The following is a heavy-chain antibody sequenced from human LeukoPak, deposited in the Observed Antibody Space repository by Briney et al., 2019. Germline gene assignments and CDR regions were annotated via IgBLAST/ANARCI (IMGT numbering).Heavy chain of an antibody. CDR1: GFTFSNYN. V-gene: IGHV3-21*01. CDR2: ISSSSSYI. Sequence: GGSLRLSCAASGFTFSNYNMNWVRQAPGKGLEWVSSISSSSSYIYYADSVKGRFTISRDNSKNTLYLQMNSLRAEDTAVYYCAKIGNSYGFDYWGQGTLVTVSS. D-gene: IGHD5-18*01. J-gene: IGHJ4*02. CDR3: AKIGNSYGFDY.